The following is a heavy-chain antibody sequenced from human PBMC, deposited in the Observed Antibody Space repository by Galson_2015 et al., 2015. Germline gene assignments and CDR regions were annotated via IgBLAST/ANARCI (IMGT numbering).Heavy chain of an antibody. CDR1: GFTFSSYW. CDR2: IKQDGSEK. CDR3: ARGGGNYDILTGYYSAVPRLYP. J-gene: IGHJ3*01. Sequence: SLRLSCAASGFTFSSYWMSWVRQAPGKGLEWVANIKQDGSEKYYVDSVKGRFTISRDNAKNSLYLQMNSLRAEDTAVYYCARGGGNYDILTGYYSAVPRLYPWGQGTMVTVSS. D-gene: IGHD3-9*01. V-gene: IGHV3-7*04.